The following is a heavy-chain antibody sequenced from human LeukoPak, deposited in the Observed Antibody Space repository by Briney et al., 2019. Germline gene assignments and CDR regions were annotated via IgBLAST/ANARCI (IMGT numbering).Heavy chain of an antibody. CDR2: ISAYNGNT. CDR3: ASSADYYGSGSLGSLAY. J-gene: IGHJ4*02. CDR1: GYTFTSYG. V-gene: IGHV1-18*01. Sequence: ASVKVSCKASGYTFTSYGISWVRQAPGQGLEWMGWISAYNGNTNYAQKLQGRVTMTTDTSTSTAYMELRSLRSDDTAVYYCASSADYYGSGSLGSLAYWGQGTLVTVSS. D-gene: IGHD3-10*01.